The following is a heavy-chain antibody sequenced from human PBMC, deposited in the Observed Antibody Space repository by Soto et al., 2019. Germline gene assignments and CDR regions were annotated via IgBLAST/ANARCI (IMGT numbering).Heavy chain of an antibody. V-gene: IGHV4-30-4*01. CDR1: GASVTSGDYY. J-gene: IGHJ4*02. D-gene: IGHD4-17*01. CDR2: IYNNGGS. CDR3: VGTGTTDDY. Sequence: QVLLQESGPGLVKPSQTLSLTCTVSGASVTSGDYYWSCIRQPPGKGLEWIGYIYNNGGSYYNPSLKGGLTISIDTSKNHFSLKLKSVTAADTAIYYCVGTGTTDDYWGRGTLVTVSS.